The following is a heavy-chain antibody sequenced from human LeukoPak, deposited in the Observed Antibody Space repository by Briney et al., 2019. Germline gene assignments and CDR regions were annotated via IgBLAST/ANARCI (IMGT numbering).Heavy chain of an antibody. CDR1: GFTVSSNY. D-gene: IGHD4-23*01. V-gene: IGHV3-53*01. CDR3: ARDRGKDYFGD. CDR2: IYSGGST. Sequence: GGSLRLSCAASGFTVSSNYMSWVRRAPGKGLEWVSVIYSGGSTYYADSVKGRFTISRDDSKNTLYLQMNSLRAEDTALYYCARDRGKDYFGDWGQGTQVTVSS. J-gene: IGHJ4*02.